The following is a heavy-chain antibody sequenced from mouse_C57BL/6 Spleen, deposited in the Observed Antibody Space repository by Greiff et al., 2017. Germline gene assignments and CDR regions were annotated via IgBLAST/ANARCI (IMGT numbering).Heavy chain of an antibody. CDR3: ARDYGSIAMDY. J-gene: IGHJ4*01. CDR2: INPYNGGT. CDR1: GYTFTDYY. D-gene: IGHD1-1*01. V-gene: IGHV1-19*01. Sequence: VQLQQSGPVLVKPGASVKMSCKASGYTFTDYYMNWVKQSHGKSLEWIGVINPYNGGTSYNQKFKGKATLTVDKSSSTAYMELNSLTSEDAAVYYCARDYGSIAMDYWGQGTSVTVSS.